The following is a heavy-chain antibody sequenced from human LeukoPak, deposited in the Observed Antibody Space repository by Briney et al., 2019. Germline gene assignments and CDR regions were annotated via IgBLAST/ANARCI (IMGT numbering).Heavy chain of an antibody. J-gene: IGHJ4*02. D-gene: IGHD4-17*01. V-gene: IGHV4-31*03. CDR1: GGSISSGNYY. CDR3: ARVGGPTVNTGYFDS. Sequence: AQTLSLTCTVSGGSISSGNYYWSRIRQHPGKGLEWIGYIYYSGSTYYNPSLKSRLTISVDTSKNQFSLKLSSVTAADTAVYYCARVGGPTVNTGYFDSWGQGKLVPVSS. CDR2: IYYSGST.